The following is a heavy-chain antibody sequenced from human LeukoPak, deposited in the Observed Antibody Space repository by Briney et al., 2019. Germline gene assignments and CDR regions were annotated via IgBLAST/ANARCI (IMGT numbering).Heavy chain of an antibody. CDR3: ARDRFHSSGPPDYYYGMDV. V-gene: IGHV3-53*01. CDR1: RFTVSSNY. CDR2: IYSGGST. J-gene: IGHJ6*02. D-gene: IGHD6-19*01. Sequence: GGSLRLSCAASRFTVSSNYMSWVRQAPGKGLEWVSVIYSGGSTYYADSVKGRFTISRDNSKNTLYLQMNSLRAEDTAVYYCARDRFHSSGPPDYYYGMDVWGQGTTVTVSS.